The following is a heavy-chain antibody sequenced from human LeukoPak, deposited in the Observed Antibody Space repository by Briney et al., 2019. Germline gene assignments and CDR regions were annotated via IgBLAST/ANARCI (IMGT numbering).Heavy chain of an antibody. CDR1: GGSISSYY. Sequence: SETLSLTCTVFGGSISSYYWNWIRQPPGKGLEWIGYIYYSGSTNYNPSLKSRVTISIDTSKNQFSLKLSSATAADTAVYYCARGTTHDYWGQGTLVTVSS. CDR3: ARGTTHDY. J-gene: IGHJ4*02. CDR2: IYYSGST. D-gene: IGHD4-17*01. V-gene: IGHV4-59*01.